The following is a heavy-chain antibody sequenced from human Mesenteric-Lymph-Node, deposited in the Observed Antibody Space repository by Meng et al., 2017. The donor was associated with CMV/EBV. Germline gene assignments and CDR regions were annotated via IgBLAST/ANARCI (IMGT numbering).Heavy chain of an antibody. J-gene: IGHJ4*02. CDR2: ISGSGGST. Sequence: GGSLRLSCAASGFTFSSYEMNWVRQAPGKGLEWVSAISGSGGSTYYADSVKGRFTISRDNSKNTLYLQMNSLRAEDAAVYYCARIPDFFDRDGYFDYWGQGTLVTVSS. CDR1: GFTFSSYE. V-gene: IGHV3-23*01. CDR3: ARIPDFFDRDGYFDY. D-gene: IGHD3-22*01.